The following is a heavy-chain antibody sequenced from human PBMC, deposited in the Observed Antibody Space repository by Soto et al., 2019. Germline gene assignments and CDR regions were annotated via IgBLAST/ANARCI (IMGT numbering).Heavy chain of an antibody. V-gene: IGHV4-59*08. D-gene: IGHD4-17*01. Sequence: SETLSLTCTVSGGSISSYYWSWIRQPPGKGLEWIGYIYYSGSTNYNPSLKSRVTISVDTSKNQFSLKLSSVTAADTAVYYCASKGDYGYFDYWGQGTPVTVSS. J-gene: IGHJ4*02. CDR3: ASKGDYGYFDY. CDR1: GGSISSYY. CDR2: IYYSGST.